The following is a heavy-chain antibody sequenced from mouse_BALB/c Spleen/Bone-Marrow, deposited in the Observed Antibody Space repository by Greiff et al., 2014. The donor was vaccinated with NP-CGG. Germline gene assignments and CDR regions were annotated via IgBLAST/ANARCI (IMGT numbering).Heavy chain of an antibody. CDR3: ARYYGSSYYAMDY. D-gene: IGHD1-1*01. CDR1: GYSITSDYA. CDR2: ISYSGST. Sequence: VQLKDSGPGLVKPSQSLSLTCTVTGYSITSDYAWNWIRQFPGNKLEWMGYISYSGSTSYNPSLKSRISITRDTSKNQFFLQLNSVTTEDTATYYCARYYGSSYYAMDYWGQGTSVTVSS. V-gene: IGHV3-2*02. J-gene: IGHJ4*01.